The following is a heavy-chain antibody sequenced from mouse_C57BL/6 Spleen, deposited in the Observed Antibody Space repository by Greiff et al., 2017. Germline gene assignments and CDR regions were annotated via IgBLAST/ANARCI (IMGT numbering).Heavy chain of an antibody. CDR1: GYTFTNYW. CDR3: ARDGHYSSFAY. CDR2: IYPGGGYT. D-gene: IGHD2-5*01. Sequence: VMLVESGAELVRPGTSVKMSCKASGYTFTNYWIGWAKQRPGHGLEWIGDIYPGGGYTNYNEKFKGKATLTADKSSSTAYMQFSSLTSEDSAIYYCARDGHYSSFAYWGQGTLVTVSA. J-gene: IGHJ3*01. V-gene: IGHV1-63*01.